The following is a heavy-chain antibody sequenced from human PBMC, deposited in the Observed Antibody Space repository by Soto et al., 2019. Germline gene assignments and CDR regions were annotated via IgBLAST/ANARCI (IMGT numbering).Heavy chain of an antibody. CDR2: IKHTGSS. CDR3: ARDEVPQWFTKGYNGMDV. Sequence: SETLSLTCAVDTGSFSYYYWNWIRQSPGKGLEWIGKIKHTGSSSYNPSLRSRVSFSLDMSKNQFSLVLRSVTAADTAVYYCARDEVPQWFTKGYNGMDVWGQGTTVTVSS. V-gene: IGHV4-34*01. J-gene: IGHJ6*02. D-gene: IGHD3-10*01. CDR1: TGSFSYYY.